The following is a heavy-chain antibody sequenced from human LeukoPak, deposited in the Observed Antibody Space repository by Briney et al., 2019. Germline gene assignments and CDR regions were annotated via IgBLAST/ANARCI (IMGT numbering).Heavy chain of an antibody. D-gene: IGHD3-22*01. CDR2: IKQDGSEK. V-gene: IGHV3-7*01. CDR1: GFTFSSYW. Sequence: GGSLRPSCAASGFTFSSYWMSWVRQAPGKGLEWVANIKQDGSEKYYVDSVKGRFTISRDNSKNTLYLQMNSLRPEDTAVYYCAKELKPMIVVADLFDYWGQGTLVTVSS. J-gene: IGHJ4*02. CDR3: AKELKPMIVVADLFDY.